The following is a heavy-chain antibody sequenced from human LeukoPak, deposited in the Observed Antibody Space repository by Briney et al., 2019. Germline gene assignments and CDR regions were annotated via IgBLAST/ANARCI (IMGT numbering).Heavy chain of an antibody. CDR2: ISDNGRNI. CDR1: GSTFSDHY. CDR3: ARAGEDSRGHYQGFDY. Sequence: GGSLRLSCAVSGSTFSDHYMGWIRQAPGKGLEWLSYISDNGRNIYCADSVKGRFTISRDNAKNSLYLQMNRLRAEDTAVYYCARAGEDSRGHYQGFDYWGQGTLVTVSS. D-gene: IGHD3-22*01. J-gene: IGHJ4*02. V-gene: IGHV3-11*04.